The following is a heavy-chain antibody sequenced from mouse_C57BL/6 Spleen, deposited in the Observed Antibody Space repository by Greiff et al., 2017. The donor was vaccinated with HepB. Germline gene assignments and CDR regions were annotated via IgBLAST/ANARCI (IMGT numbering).Heavy chain of an antibody. CDR1: GYAFTNYL. J-gene: IGHJ1*03. D-gene: IGHD1-1*01. CDR3: AREEGGDYGRRYFDV. CDR2: INPGSGGT. V-gene: IGHV1-54*01. Sequence: VQLQQSGAELVRPGTSVKVSCKASGYAFTNYLIEWVKQRPGQGLEWIGVINPGSGGTNYNEKFKGKATLTADKSSSTAYMQLSSLTSEDSAVYFCAREEGGDYGRRYFDVWGTGTTVTVSS.